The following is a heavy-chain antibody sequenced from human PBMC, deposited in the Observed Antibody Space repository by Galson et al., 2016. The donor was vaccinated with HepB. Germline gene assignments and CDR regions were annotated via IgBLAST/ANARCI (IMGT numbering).Heavy chain of an antibody. Sequence: SLRLSCAGSGFTFSNYNMNWVRQAPGKGLEWISFIRTRSENIYYADSVKGRFTISRDNAESSLFLQMTSLRAEVTAVYYCATAPPASGSFPYFDSWGPGVLVTVSS. CDR1: GFTFSNYN. CDR3: ATAPPASGSFPYFDS. V-gene: IGHV3-21*01. CDR2: IRTRSENI. J-gene: IGHJ4*02. D-gene: IGHD1-26*01.